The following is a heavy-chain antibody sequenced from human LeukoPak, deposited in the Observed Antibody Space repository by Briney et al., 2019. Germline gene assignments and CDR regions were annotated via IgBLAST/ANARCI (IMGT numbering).Heavy chain of an antibody. CDR3: ARESYSTSYLFDF. CDR2: INHSGST. J-gene: IGHJ4*02. Sequence: KASETLSLTCTVSGGSISSFYWSWIRQPPGKGLEWVGEINHSGSTNYNPSLKSRVTMSVDTSKNQISLKVNSVTAADTAVYCCARESYSTSYLFDFWGQGTLVTVSS. V-gene: IGHV4-34*01. D-gene: IGHD6-6*01. CDR1: GGSISSFY.